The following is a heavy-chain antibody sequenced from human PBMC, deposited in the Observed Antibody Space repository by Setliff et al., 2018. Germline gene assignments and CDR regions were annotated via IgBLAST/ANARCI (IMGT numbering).Heavy chain of an antibody. CDR1: GGSISSSYYS. CDR3: ARQEDDSSSTSCWTDDAFDI. Sequence: PSETLSLTCAVSGGSISSSYYSWGWIRQPPGKGLEWIGGIYYSGSTYYNPSLKSRVTISVDTSKNQFSLKLSSVTVADTAVYYCARQEDDSSSTSCWTDDAFDIWGQGTMVTVSS. V-gene: IGHV4-39*01. D-gene: IGHD2-2*01. CDR2: IYYSGST. J-gene: IGHJ3*02.